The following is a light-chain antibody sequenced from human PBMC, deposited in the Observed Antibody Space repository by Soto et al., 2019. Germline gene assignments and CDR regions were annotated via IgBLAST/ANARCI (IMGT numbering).Light chain of an antibody. CDR1: TGAVTSGHF. Sequence: QAVVTQEHSLTVSPGGTVTLTCGSSTGAVTSGHFPFWFQQKPGQAPRTLIQDTSNKHSWTPPRFSGSLRGDKAALTLSGAQPEDEADYYCFLFYCGARGVFGGGTKVTVL. V-gene: IGLV7-46*01. CDR2: DTS. J-gene: IGLJ3*02. CDR3: FLFYCGARGV.